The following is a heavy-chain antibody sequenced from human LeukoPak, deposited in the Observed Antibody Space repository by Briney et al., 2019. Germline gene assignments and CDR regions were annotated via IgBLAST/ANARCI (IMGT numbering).Heavy chain of an antibody. Sequence: GGSLRLSCAASGFSFSDYAMTWVRQAPGKGLEWVSAITGPGEGSFYADSVKGRFTMSRDNSKNTVYLQMHSLRVEDTAVYFCAKRIYGWYQIDYWGQGTLGTVSS. V-gene: IGHV3-23*01. D-gene: IGHD6-19*01. CDR1: GFSFSDYA. CDR3: AKRIYGWYQIDY. CDR2: ITGPGEGS. J-gene: IGHJ4*02.